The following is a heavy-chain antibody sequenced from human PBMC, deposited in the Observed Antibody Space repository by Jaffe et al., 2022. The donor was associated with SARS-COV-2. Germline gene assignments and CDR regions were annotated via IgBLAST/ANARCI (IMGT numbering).Heavy chain of an antibody. CDR1: GFSLSSSGVG. Sequence: QITLKESGPTRVKPTQTLTLTCTFSGFSLSSSGVGVGWIRQPPGKALEWLAHVFWDDDKRYSPSLKSRLTINKDTSKSQVVLTMTNMDPVDTATYYCVHRQDYRGDWDVGWFAPWGQGTLVTVSS. J-gene: IGHJ5*02. CDR3: VHRQDYRGDWDVGWFAP. CDR2: VFWDDDK. D-gene: IGHD2-21*02. V-gene: IGHV2-5*02.